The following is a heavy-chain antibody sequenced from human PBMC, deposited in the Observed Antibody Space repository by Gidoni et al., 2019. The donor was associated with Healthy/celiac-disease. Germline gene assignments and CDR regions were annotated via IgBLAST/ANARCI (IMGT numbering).Heavy chain of an antibody. V-gene: IGHV3-21*01. CDR2: ISSSSSYI. CDR3: ARTPLWFGESPHSYYYGMDV. CDR1: GFTFSSYS. Sequence: EVQLVESGGGLVKPGGSLRLSCAASGFTFSSYSMNWVRQAPGKGLEWVSSISSSSSYIYYADSVKGRFTISRDNAKNSLYLQMNSLRAEDTAVYYCARTPLWFGESPHSYYYGMDVWGQGTTVTVSS. D-gene: IGHD3-10*01. J-gene: IGHJ6*02.